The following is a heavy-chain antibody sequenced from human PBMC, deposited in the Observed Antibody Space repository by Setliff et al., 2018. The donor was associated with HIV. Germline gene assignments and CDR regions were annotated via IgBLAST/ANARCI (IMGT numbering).Heavy chain of an antibody. V-gene: IGHV4-31*03. CDR2: IYYSGST. CDR1: GDSITSGGYF. CDR3: ARDMSPMFPYYFDD. J-gene: IGHJ4*02. D-gene: IGHD3-10*02. Sequence: SSETLSLTCTVSGDSITSGGYFWSWIRQHPGKGLEWIGHIYYSGSTYYNPSLKSRVTISVDTSKNQFSLKLSSVTAADTAVYYCARDMSPMFPYYFDDWGQGTLVTVSS.